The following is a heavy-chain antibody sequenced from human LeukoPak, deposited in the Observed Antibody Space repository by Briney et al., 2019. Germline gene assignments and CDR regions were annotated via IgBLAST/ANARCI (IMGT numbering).Heavy chain of an antibody. J-gene: IGHJ6*03. CDR3: ARSSGYYSSLFYMHV. Sequence: PGGSLRLSCAASGFTFSSYGMHWVRQAPGKGLEWVAFIRYDGSNKYYADSVKGRFTISRDNSKNTLYLHVNSLRPEDTAVYYCARSSGYYSSLFYMHVWGKGTTVTVS. V-gene: IGHV3-30*02. D-gene: IGHD3-22*01. CDR1: GFTFSSYG. CDR2: IRYDGSNK.